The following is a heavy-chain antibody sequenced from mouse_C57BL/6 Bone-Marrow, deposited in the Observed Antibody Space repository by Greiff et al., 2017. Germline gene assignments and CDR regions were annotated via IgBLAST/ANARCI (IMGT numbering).Heavy chain of an antibody. J-gene: IGHJ2*01. CDR3: ARERITTALFDY. V-gene: IGHV1-81*01. CDR1: GYTFTSYG. Sequence: VQLQESGAELARPGASVKLSCKASGYTFTSYGISWVKQRTGQGLEWIGEIYPRSGNTYYTEKFKGKATLTADKSSSTAYMELRSLTSEDSAVYFCARERITTALFDYWGQGTTLTVSS. D-gene: IGHD1-2*01. CDR2: IYPRSGNT.